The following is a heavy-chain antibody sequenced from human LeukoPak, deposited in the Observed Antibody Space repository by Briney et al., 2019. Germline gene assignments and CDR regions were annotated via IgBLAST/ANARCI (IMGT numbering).Heavy chain of an antibody. CDR3: ARVRRDYYDSSGYPSYYCFDY. J-gene: IGHJ4*02. Sequence: SETLSLTCTVSGGSISSGGYYWSWIRQHPGKGLEWIGYIYYSGSTYYNPSLKSRVTISVDTSKNQFSLKLSSVTAADTAVYYCARVRRDYYDSSGYPSYYCFDYWGQGTLVTVSS. CDR1: GGSISSGGYY. D-gene: IGHD3-22*01. CDR2: IYYSGST. V-gene: IGHV4-31*03.